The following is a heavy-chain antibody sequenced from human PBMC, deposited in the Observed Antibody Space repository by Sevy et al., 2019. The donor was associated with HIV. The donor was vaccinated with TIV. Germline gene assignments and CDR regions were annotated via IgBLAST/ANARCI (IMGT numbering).Heavy chain of an antibody. CDR3: VRAIAAAGSF. CDR1: GFSLNNYW. Sequence: GGSLRLSCAASGFSLNNYWMNWVRQAPGKGLEWVANIKKDGSVKYYVDSVKGRFTISRDNARNLLYLQMNSLRVEDTALYYCVRAIAAAGSFWGQGTLVTVSS. V-gene: IGHV3-7*01. D-gene: IGHD6-13*01. CDR2: IKKDGSVK. J-gene: IGHJ4*02.